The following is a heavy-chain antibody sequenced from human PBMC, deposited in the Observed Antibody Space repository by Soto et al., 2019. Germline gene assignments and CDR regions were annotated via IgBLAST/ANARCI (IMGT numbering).Heavy chain of an antibody. Sequence: SVKVSCKGSGGTFSSYTISWVRQAPGQGLEWMGRIIPINGKANYAQKFQGRVTIIRDTSASTAYMELSDLRSEDMAVYYCARVPRYSFEIVQVPAVMFEDWFDPWGQGTLVTVSS. D-gene: IGHD2-2*01. V-gene: IGHV1-69*08. CDR2: IIPINGKA. J-gene: IGHJ5*02. CDR3: ARVPRYSFEIVQVPAVMFEDWFDP. CDR1: GGTFSSYT.